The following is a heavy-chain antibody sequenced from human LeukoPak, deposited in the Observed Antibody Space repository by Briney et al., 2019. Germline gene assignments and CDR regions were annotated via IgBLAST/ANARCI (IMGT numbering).Heavy chain of an antibody. CDR1: GFTFSSYE. V-gene: IGHV3-48*03. Sequence: AAGSLRLSCAASGFTFSSYEMNWVRQAPGKGLEWVSYISSSGSTIYYADSVKGRFTISRDNAKNSLYLQMNSLRAEDTAVYYCARVKMGYNWNDALDYWGQGTLVTVSS. CDR3: ARVKMGYNWNDALDY. CDR2: ISSSGSTI. J-gene: IGHJ4*02. D-gene: IGHD1-1*01.